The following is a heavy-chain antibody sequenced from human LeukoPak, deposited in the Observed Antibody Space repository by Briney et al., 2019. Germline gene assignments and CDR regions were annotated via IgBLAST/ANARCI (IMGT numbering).Heavy chain of an antibody. Sequence: GGSLRLPCAASGFTFSSYSMNWVRQAPGKGLEWVSYISSSSSTIYYADSVKGRFTISRDNAKNSLYLQMNSLGAEDTAVYYCARGEGDDYGDIRGFDYWGQGTLVTVSS. CDR2: ISSSSSTI. V-gene: IGHV3-48*04. CDR3: ARGEGDDYGDIRGFDY. D-gene: IGHD4-17*01. J-gene: IGHJ4*02. CDR1: GFTFSSYS.